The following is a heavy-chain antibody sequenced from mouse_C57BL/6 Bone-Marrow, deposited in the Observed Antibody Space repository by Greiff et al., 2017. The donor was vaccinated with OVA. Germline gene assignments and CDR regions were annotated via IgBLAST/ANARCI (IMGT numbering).Heavy chain of an antibody. Sequence: QVTLKASGPGILQSSQTLSLTCSFSGFSLSTSGMGVSWIRPPSGKGLEWLAYIYWDDDKRYNPSLKCQLTFSKDTSRNQVVLKITSVDTADTATDYCARLDGYYICDYWGQGTTLTVSS. D-gene: IGHD2-3*01. J-gene: IGHJ2*01. CDR3: ARLDGYYICDY. CDR1: GFSLSTSGMG. CDR2: IYWDDDK. V-gene: IGHV8-12*01.